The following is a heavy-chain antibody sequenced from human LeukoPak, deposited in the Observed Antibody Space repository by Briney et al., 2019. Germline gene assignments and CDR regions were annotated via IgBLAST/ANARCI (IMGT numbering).Heavy chain of an antibody. D-gene: IGHD2-21*02. CDR3: ARHPIGIGGDWHFDY. J-gene: IGHJ4*02. V-gene: IGHV4-59*08. Sequence: SETLSLTCTVSGGSISSYYWSWIRQPPGKGLEWIGYIYYSGSPNYNPSLKSRVTISIDTSKNQFSLKLTSVTAADTAVYYCARHPIGIGGDWHFDYWGQGTLVTVSS. CDR2: IYYSGSP. CDR1: GGSISSYY.